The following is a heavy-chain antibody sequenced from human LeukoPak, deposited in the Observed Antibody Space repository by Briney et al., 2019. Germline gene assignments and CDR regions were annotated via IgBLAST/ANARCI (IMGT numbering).Heavy chain of an antibody. CDR2: IIVGSGNT. D-gene: IGHD3-10*01. V-gene: IGHV1-58*01. CDR3: ARTLWFGEIYFDY. Sequence: ASVKVSCKASGFPFSTSTVHWVRQAPGQRLEWIGYIIVGSGNTNYAQKFQERVTITRDMSTSTAYMELSSLRSEDTAVYYCARTLWFGEIYFDYWGQGTLVTVSS. J-gene: IGHJ4*02. CDR1: GFPFSTST.